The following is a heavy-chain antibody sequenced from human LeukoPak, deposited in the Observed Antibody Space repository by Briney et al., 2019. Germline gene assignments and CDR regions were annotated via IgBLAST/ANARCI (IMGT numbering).Heavy chain of an antibody. J-gene: IGHJ2*01. CDR1: GFTFSGFA. CDR2: ISGSGDNT. D-gene: IGHD2-21*01. CDR3: ARAYLLPSIPYWYFDL. V-gene: IGHV3-23*01. Sequence: GGSLRLSCAASGFTFSGFAMSWVRRTPGKGLEWVSGISGSGDNTLYADSVKGRFTISRDNSKNTLYLEMNSLRAEDAAIYYCARAYLLPSIPYWYFDLWGRGTLVTVSS.